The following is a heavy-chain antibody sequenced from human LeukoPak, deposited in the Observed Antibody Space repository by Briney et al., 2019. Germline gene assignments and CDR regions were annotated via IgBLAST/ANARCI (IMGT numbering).Heavy chain of an antibody. V-gene: IGHV4-34*01. CDR1: GGSFSGYY. Sequence: SETLSLTCAVYGGSFSGYYWSWIRQPPGKGLEWIGEINHSGSTNYNPSLKSRVTISVDTSKNQFSLKLSSVTAADTAVYYCARGESYIVVVLAAPCYYYMDVWGKGTTVTVSS. CDR3: ARGESYIVVVLAAPCYYYMDV. D-gene: IGHD2-2*01. CDR2: INHSGST. J-gene: IGHJ6*03.